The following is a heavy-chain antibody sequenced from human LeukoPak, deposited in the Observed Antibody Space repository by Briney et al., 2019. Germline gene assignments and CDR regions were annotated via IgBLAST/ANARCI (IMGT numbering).Heavy chain of an antibody. CDR1: GGSISSGSYY. CDR2: IYTSGST. Sequence: PSQTLSLTCTVSGGSISSGSYYWSWIRQPAGKGLEWIGRIYTSGSTNYNPSLKSRVTIPVDTSKNQFSLKLSSVTAADTAVYYCARWVPPSHFDYWGQGTLVTVSS. J-gene: IGHJ4*02. CDR3: ARWVPPSHFDY. V-gene: IGHV4-61*02.